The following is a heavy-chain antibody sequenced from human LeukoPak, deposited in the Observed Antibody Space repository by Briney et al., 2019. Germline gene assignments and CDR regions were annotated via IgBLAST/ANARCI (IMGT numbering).Heavy chain of an antibody. D-gene: IGHD3-10*01. CDR2: VIPIFGTA. V-gene: IGHV1-69*05. CDR3: AIGESSTPYYFDY. CDR1: GYTFTSYG. J-gene: IGHJ4*02. Sequence: SVKVSCKASGYTFTSYGISWVRQAPGQGLEWMGGVIPIFGTANYAQKFQGRVTITTDDSTSSAYMDLSSLRSEDTAVYYCAIGESSTPYYFDYWGQGTLVTVSS.